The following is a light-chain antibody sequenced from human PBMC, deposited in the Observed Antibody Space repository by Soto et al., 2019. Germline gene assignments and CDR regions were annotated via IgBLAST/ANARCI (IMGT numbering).Light chain of an antibody. Sequence: QSALTQPASVSGSPGQSITISCTGTSSDIGAYNYVSWYQQHPGKAPKLMIYKVTSRPSGVSIRFSGSKSGSVASLTISGLQAEDEADYYCSSYSGISHWVFGGGTKLTVL. CDR3: SSYSGISHWV. CDR1: SSDIGAYNY. CDR2: KVT. V-gene: IGLV2-14*01. J-gene: IGLJ3*02.